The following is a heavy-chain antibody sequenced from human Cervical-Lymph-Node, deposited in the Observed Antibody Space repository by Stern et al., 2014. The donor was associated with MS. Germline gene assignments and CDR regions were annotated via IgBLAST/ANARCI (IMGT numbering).Heavy chain of an antibody. CDR1: GGTFSTYK. CDR2: IIPIFGTA. D-gene: IGHD5-12*01. V-gene: IGHV1-69*01. Sequence: HVQLVQSGSEAKKPGSSVKVSCKVSGGTFSTYKISWVRLAPGQGLEWMGAIIPIFGTADYAQKFQDRVTIIADESTSEVHMELISLRSEDTGVYYCARLGSGYDSSYLDFWGQGTLVTVSS. CDR3: ARLGSGYDSSYLDF. J-gene: IGHJ4*02.